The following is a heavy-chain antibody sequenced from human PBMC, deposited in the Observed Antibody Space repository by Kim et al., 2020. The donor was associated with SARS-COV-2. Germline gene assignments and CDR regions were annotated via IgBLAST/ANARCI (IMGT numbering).Heavy chain of an antibody. J-gene: IGHJ5*02. CDR1: GGTFSSYA. V-gene: IGHV1-69*13. Sequence: SVKVSCKASGGTFSSYAISWVRQAPGQGLEWMGGIIPIFGTANYAQKFQGRVTITADESTSTAYMELSSLRSEDTAVYYCARSHCSSTSCSRRWFDPWGQGTLVTVSS. CDR2: IIPIFGTA. D-gene: IGHD2-2*01. CDR3: ARSHCSSTSCSRRWFDP.